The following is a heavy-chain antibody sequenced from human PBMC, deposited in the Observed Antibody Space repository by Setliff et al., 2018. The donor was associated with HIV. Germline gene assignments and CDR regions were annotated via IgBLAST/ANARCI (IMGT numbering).Heavy chain of an antibody. CDR3: ARGRLLWSGSYYYYYMDV. CDR2: TRNKVNSYTT. V-gene: IGHV3-72*01. J-gene: IGHJ6*03. Sequence: GESLKISCKGSGYSFTSYWIGWVRQAPGTGLEWVGRTRNKVNSYTTEYAASVKGRFTISRDDSKNSLYLQMNSLKTADTAVYYCARGRLLWSGSYYYYYMDVWGKGTTVTVSS. CDR1: GYSFTSYW. D-gene: IGHD3-10*01.